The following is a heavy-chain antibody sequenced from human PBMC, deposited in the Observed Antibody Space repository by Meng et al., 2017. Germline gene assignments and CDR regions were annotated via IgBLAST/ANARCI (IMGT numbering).Heavy chain of an antibody. CDR1: GFTFSSYE. V-gene: IGHV3-48*03. Sequence: GESLKISCAASGFTFSSYEMNWVRQAPGKGLEWVSSISSSGGSIYYADSVKGRFTISSDNSKNSLYLQMNSLTAEDTAVYYCARVWCSRWYGPCSFDIWGQGTMVTVSS. J-gene: IGHJ3*02. D-gene: IGHD6-13*01. CDR3: ARVWCSRWYGPCSFDI. CDR2: ISSSGGSI.